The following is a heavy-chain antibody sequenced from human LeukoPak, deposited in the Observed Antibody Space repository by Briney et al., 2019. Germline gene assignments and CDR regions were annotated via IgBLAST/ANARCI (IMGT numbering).Heavy chain of an antibody. CDR3: ARDKREPRYAFDI. J-gene: IGHJ3*02. D-gene: IGHD1-26*01. CDR1: GGSFSGYY. CDR2: INHSGST. V-gene: IGHV4-34*01. Sequence: SETLSLTCAVYGGSFSGYYWSWIRQPPGMGLEWIGEINHSGSTNYNPSLKSRVTILVDKSKNQFSLKLSSVTAADTGVYYCARDKREPRYAFDIWGQGTMVTVSS.